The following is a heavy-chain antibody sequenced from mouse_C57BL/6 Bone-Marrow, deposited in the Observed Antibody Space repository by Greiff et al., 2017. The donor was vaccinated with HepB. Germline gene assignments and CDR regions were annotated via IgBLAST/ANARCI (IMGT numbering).Heavy chain of an antibody. Sequence: EVKLVESGGDLVKPGGSLKLSCAASGFTFSSYGMSWVRQTPDKRLEWVATISSGGSYTYYPDSVKGRFPISRDKAKTTLYLQMSSLKSEDTAMYYCARKRHRYYAMDYWGQGTSVTVSS. CDR1: GFTFSSYG. CDR3: ARKRHRYYAMDY. V-gene: IGHV5-6*01. CDR2: ISSGGSYT. J-gene: IGHJ4*01.